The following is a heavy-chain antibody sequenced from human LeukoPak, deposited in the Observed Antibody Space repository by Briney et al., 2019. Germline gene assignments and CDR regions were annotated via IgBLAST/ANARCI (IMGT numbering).Heavy chain of an antibody. J-gene: IGHJ4*02. Sequence: ASVKVSCKTSGYTFTNYIMNWVRQAPGQGLEWMGWINTNTGDPMYAQGFTGRFVFSLDTSFSTANLQISSLQAEDTAVYFCARSKLGYNYGYDFWGQGTLVTVSS. D-gene: IGHD5-18*01. CDR3: ARSKLGYNYGYDF. CDR2: INTNTGDP. CDR1: GYTFTNYI. V-gene: IGHV7-4-1*02.